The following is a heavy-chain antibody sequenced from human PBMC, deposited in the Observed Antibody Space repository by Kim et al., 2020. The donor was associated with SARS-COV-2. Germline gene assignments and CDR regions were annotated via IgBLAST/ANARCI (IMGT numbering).Heavy chain of an antibody. J-gene: IGHJ4*02. V-gene: IGHV3-23*01. D-gene: IGHD4-4*01. Sequence: YASSVKGRFTISRDNSKNTLYLQMNSLRAEDTAVYYCAKDHDYSNQFDYWGQGTLVTVSS. CDR3: AKDHDYSNQFDY.